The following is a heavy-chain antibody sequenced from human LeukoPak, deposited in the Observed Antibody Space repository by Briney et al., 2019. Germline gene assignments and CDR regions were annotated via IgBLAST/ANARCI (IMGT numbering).Heavy chain of an antibody. J-gene: IGHJ5*02. CDR1: GFIFSSDA. D-gene: IGHD2-2*01. CDR2: ISAGGGST. V-gene: IGHV3-23*01. Sequence: GSLRLSCAASGFIFSSDAMSWVRQAPGKGLEWVSSISAGGGSTYYADSVKGRFTISRDNSKNTLYLQMNSLRAEDTAMYYCARGGRYCSSTSRYAANWFDPWGQGTLVTVSS. CDR3: ARGGRYCSSTSRYAANWFDP.